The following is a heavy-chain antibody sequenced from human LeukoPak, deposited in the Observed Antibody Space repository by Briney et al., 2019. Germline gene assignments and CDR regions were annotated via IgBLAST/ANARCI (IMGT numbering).Heavy chain of an antibody. V-gene: IGHV4-59*01. D-gene: IGHD2-15*01. Sequence: PSETLSLTCTVSGGSISGYYWSWIRQPPGKGLEWIGYVYYSGSTDYNPSLKSRVTMSVDTSKNQFSLKLKSVTAADTAVYYCARYCNGVNCFSFDYWGQGALVTVSS. J-gene: IGHJ4*02. CDR3: ARYCNGVNCFSFDY. CDR2: VYYSGST. CDR1: GGSISGYY.